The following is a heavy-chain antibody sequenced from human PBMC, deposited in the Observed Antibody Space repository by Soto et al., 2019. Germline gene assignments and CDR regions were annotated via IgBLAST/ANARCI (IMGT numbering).Heavy chain of an antibody. CDR3: ARENIAAAGRGLCYGMDV. J-gene: IGHJ6*02. CDR1: GDSVSSNSAA. Sequence: SPTLSLTCAISGDSVSSNSAAWNWIRQSPSRGLEWLGRTYYRSKWYNDYAVSVKSRITINPDTSKNQFSLQLNSVTPEDTAVYYCARENIAAAGRGLCYGMDVWGQGTTVTVSS. D-gene: IGHD6-13*01. V-gene: IGHV6-1*01. CDR2: TYYRSKWYN.